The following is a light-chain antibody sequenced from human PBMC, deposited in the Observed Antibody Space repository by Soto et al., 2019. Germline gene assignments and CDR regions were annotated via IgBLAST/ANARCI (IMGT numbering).Light chain of an antibody. CDR3: SAWDSSLNAIL. CDR1: SSNIGSNI. Sequence: QSVLSQPASASGTPGQRVTISCSGRSSNIGSNIVNWYQQLPGTAPKLLIYNNDQRPSGVPVRFSGSKSGTSASLAISGLQSEDEADYYFSAWDSSLNAILFGGGTKLTVL. CDR2: NND. J-gene: IGLJ3*02. V-gene: IGLV1-44*01.